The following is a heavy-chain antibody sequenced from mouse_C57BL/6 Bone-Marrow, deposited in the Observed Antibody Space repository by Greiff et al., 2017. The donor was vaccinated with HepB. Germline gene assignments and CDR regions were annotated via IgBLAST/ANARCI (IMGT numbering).Heavy chain of an antibody. CDR1: GFTFSSYG. V-gene: IGHV5-6*01. Sequence: EVKLVESGGDLVKPGGSLKLSCAASGFTFSSYGMSWVRQTPDKRLEWVATISSGGSYTYYPDSVKGRFTISRDNAKNTLYLQMGSLKSEETAMYYCAAPDGGTLGGYGAWFAYWGQGTLVTVSA. CDR3: AAPDGGTLGGYGAWFAY. D-gene: IGHD2-2*01. CDR2: ISSGGSYT. J-gene: IGHJ3*01.